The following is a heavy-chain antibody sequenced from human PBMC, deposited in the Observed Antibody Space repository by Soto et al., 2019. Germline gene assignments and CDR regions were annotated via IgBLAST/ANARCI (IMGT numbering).Heavy chain of an antibody. J-gene: IGHJ4*02. D-gene: IGHD2-15*01. V-gene: IGHV3-9*01. CDR2: ISWNSGSI. CDR3: AKDQCSGGSCYLGFDY. CDR1: GFTFDDYA. Sequence: GGSLRLSCAASGFTFDDYAMHWVRQAPGKGLEWVSGISWNSGSIGYADSVKGRFTISRDNAKNSLYLQMNSLRAEDTALYYCAKDQCSGGSCYLGFDYWGQGTLVTVSS.